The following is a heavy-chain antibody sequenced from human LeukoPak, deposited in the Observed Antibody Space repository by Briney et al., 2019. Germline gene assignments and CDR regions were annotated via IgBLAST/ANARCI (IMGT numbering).Heavy chain of an antibody. Sequence: GGSLTLSCAASGFTVSSNYMSWVRQAPGKGLEWVSVIYSGGSTNYADSVKGRFTISRDNTKNTLYLQMNSLRAEDTAVYYCAKDFSLTPLVYWGQGTLVTVSS. J-gene: IGHJ4*02. V-gene: IGHV3-66*01. CDR3: AKDFSLTPLVY. D-gene: IGHD4-23*01. CDR2: IYSGGST. CDR1: GFTVSSNY.